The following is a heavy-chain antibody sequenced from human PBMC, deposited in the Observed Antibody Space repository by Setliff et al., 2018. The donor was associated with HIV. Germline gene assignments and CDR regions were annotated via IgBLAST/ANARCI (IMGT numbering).Heavy chain of an antibody. CDR3: VRAEFLGPESDFDI. CDR1: GDIFNNNA. Sequence: SVKVSCKASGDIFNNNAINWVRQAPGQGLEWMGRIIPIFGLANYARKFQGRVTITADKSTSTAYLELSSLTYDDTAIYYCVRAEFLGPESDFDIWGQGTMVTVSS. V-gene: IGHV1-69*04. D-gene: IGHD3-10*01. J-gene: IGHJ3*02. CDR2: IIPIFGLA.